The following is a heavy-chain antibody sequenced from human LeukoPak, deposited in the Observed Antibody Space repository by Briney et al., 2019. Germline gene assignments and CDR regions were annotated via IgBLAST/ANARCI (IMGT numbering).Heavy chain of an antibody. Sequence: GGSLRLSCAASVFTFSSYAMSLVRQAPGKGLEWVSAISGSGGSTYYADSVKGRFTISRDNSKNTLYLQMNSLRAEDTAVYYCAKSIVGATDNWFDPWGQGTLVTVSS. J-gene: IGHJ5*02. V-gene: IGHV3-23*01. CDR3: AKSIVGATDNWFDP. CDR2: ISGSGGST. D-gene: IGHD1-26*01. CDR1: VFTFSSYA.